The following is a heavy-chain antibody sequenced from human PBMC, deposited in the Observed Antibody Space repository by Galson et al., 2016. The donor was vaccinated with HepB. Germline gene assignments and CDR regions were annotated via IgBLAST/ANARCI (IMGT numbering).Heavy chain of an antibody. CDR1: GGSISTNGYY. Sequence: TLSLTCTVSGGSISTNGYYWSWIRQHPGKGLEWIGYIYHSGSTFYTPTLKSRLTMSVDTSKTQFSLKLSRVTAADTAVYYFAKRTTGGAFDIWGQGTMVSVSS. J-gene: IGHJ3*02. V-gene: IGHV4-31*03. CDR2: IYHSGST. D-gene: IGHD1-1*01. CDR3: AKRTTGGAFDI.